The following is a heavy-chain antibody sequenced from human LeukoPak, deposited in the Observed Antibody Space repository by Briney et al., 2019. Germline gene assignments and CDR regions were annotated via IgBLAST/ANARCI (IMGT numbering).Heavy chain of an antibody. V-gene: IGHV3-64*01. D-gene: IGHD6-6*01. CDR3: ARGRGIAARPGYFDY. J-gene: IGHJ4*02. CDR2: ISSNGGST. CDR1: GFTFSSYA. Sequence: GGSLRLSCAASGFTFSSYAMHWVRQAPGKGLEYVSAISSNGGSTYYANSVKGRFTISRDNSRNTLYLQMGSLRAEDMAVYYCARGRGIAARPGYFDYWGQGTLVTASS.